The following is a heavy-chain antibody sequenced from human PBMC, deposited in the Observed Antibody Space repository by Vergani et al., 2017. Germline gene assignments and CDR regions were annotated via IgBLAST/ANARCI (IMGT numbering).Heavy chain of an antibody. Sequence: QVQLVQSGAEVKKPGASVKVSCKASGYTFTSYDINWVRQATGQGLEWMGWMNPNSGNTGYAQKFQGRVTMTRNTSISTAYMELSSLRSADTAVYYCARVMYSSGWYANDAFDIWGQGTMVTVSS. CDR3: ARVMYSSGWYANDAFDI. CDR2: MNPNSGNT. V-gene: IGHV1-8*01. CDR1: GYTFTSYD. J-gene: IGHJ3*02. D-gene: IGHD6-19*01.